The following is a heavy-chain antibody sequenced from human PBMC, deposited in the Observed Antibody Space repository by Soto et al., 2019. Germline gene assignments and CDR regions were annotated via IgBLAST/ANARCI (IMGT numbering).Heavy chain of an antibody. CDR3: ARGYRENYFNDMDV. D-gene: IGHD1-26*01. CDR1: GGSFSKYG. Sequence: QVQLVQSGAEVKMPGSSVRVSCKASGGSFSKYGISWVRQAPGQGLEWMGGIIPMFGIGNYAEKFLGRVTITADESTSTSHKELSSLRSEDTAVYFCARGYRENYFNDMDVWGQGNTVTVS. CDR2: IIPMFGIG. V-gene: IGHV1-69*01. J-gene: IGHJ6*02.